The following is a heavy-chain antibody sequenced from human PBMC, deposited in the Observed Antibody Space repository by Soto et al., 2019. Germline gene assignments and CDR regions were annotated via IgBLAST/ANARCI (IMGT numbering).Heavy chain of an antibody. Sequence: QVQLVESGGGVVQPGRSLRLSCAASRFTFSSYGMHWVRQAPGKGLEWVALIWYDGSDKFYADSVKGRFTISRDNSKNTLYLQMNSLRAEDTAVYYCARGSSYSSSWGHAFDIWGQGTRVTVSS. J-gene: IGHJ3*02. V-gene: IGHV3-33*01. D-gene: IGHD6-13*01. CDR2: IWYDGSDK. CDR1: RFTFSSYG. CDR3: ARGSSYSSSWGHAFDI.